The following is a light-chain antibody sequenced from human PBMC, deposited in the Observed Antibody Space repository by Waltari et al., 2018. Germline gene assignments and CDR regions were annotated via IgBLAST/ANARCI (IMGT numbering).Light chain of an antibody. CDR1: QTVATY. J-gene: IGKJ4*01. V-gene: IGKV3-11*01. CDR2: DTS. CDR3: QQRRRWPLT. Sequence: IVLTHSPATLSLSPGKRAHLSCRASQTVATYLAWYQQRPGQAPRLLIYDTSNRATGIPDRFSGSGSETDFTLTISSLEPEDFAVYYCQQRRRWPLTFGGGSKVEI.